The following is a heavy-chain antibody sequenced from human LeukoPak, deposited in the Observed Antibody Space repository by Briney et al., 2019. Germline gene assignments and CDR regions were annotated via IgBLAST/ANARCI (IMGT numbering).Heavy chain of an antibody. Sequence: SETLSLTCAVYGGSFSGYYWSWIRQPPGKGLEWIGEINHSGSTNYNPSLKSRVTISVDTSKNQFSLKLSSVTAADTAVYYCARGRPITIFGVALTPFDPWGQGTLVTVSS. CDR2: INHSGST. V-gene: IGHV4-34*01. CDR1: GGSFSGYY. D-gene: IGHD3-3*01. J-gene: IGHJ5*02. CDR3: ARGRPITIFGVALTPFDP.